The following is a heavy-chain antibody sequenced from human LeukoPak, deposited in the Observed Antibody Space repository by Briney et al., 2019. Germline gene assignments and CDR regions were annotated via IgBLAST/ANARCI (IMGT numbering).Heavy chain of an antibody. CDR1: RVSISIHY. D-gene: IGHD6-6*01. CDR2: IYNSEST. CDR3: ARVKGSNWFDP. J-gene: IGHJ5*02. V-gene: IGHV4-59*11. Sequence: SETLSLTCTVSRVSISIHYWSWIRQTPGKGLEWIGYIYNSESTYSNPSLKSRVTISLDTSKNQFSLRLNSVTAADTAVYYCARVKGSNWFDPWGQGTLVTVSS.